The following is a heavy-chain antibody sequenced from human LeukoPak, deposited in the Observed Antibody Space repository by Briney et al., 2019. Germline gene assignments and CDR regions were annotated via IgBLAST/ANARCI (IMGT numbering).Heavy chain of an antibody. V-gene: IGHV1-2*02. J-gene: IGHJ4*02. Sequence: SSVKASCKASGYTFTGYYMHWGPQSPGQGVEGRGWINPNSGGTNYAQKCQGRVTMTRDTSISTAYMELSRLRSDDTAVYYCARFAVVVPAAIDYWGQGTLVTVSS. D-gene: IGHD2-2*01. CDR2: INPNSGGT. CDR1: GYTFTGYY. CDR3: ARFAVVVPAAIDY.